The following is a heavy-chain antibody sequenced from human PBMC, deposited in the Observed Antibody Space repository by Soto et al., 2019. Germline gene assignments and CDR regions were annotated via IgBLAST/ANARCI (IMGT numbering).Heavy chain of an antibody. V-gene: IGHV1-69*01. CDR3: AAELGFVKSSVV. J-gene: IGHJ6*02. Sequence: QVQVVQSGVEVRRPGSSVKVSCKASGDTFKNCVISWVRQAPGQGLEWMGGIIPLFGTTDFAQRFQGRLTITTDEATTTAYMELSRLRSEDTATYYCAAELGFVKSSVVWGQGTTVIASS. CDR2: IIPLFGTT. CDR1: GDTFKNCV. D-gene: IGHD7-27*01.